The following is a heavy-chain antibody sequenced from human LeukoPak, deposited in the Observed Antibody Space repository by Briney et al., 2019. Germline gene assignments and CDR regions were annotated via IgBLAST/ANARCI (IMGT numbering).Heavy chain of an antibody. CDR1: GGSFSGYY. J-gene: IGHJ6*03. CDR3: ARGGVVVPAAIKYYYYMDV. V-gene: IGHV4-34*01. Sequence: SETLSLTCAVYGGSFSGYYWSWIRQPPGRGLEWIGEINHSGSTNYNPSLKSRVTISVDTSKNQFSLKLSSVTAADTAVYYCARGGVVVPAAIKYYYYMDVWGKRTTVTVSS. D-gene: IGHD2-2*02. CDR2: INHSGST.